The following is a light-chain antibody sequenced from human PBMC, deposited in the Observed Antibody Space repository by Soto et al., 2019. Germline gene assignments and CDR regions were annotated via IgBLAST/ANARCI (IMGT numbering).Light chain of an antibody. CDR2: AAS. CDR3: QQVNSYPLT. J-gene: IGKJ4*01. V-gene: IGKV1-5*01. CDR1: QSISSW. Sequence: DIQMTQSPSTLSASVGDRVTITCRASQSISSWLAWYQQNPGRAPKLLIYAASTLYTGVPSRFSGSGYGTEFTLTISSLQPEDFATYYCQQVNSYPLTFGGGTKVDI.